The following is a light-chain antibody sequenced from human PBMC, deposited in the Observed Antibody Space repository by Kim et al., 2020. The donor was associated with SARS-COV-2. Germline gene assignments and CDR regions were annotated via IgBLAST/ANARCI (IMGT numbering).Light chain of an antibody. J-gene: IGLJ3*02. Sequence: APGKTASITCGGNNIGSKSVHWYQQKPGQAPVLVIYYDSDRTSGIPERFSGSNAGNTATLTISRVEAGDEADYYCQVWDSSSDHPVFGGGTQLTVL. CDR1: NIGSKS. CDR2: YDS. CDR3: QVWDSSSDHPV. V-gene: IGLV3-21*04.